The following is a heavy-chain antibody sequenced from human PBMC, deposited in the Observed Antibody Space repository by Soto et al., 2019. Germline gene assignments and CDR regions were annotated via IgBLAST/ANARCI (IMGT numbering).Heavy chain of an antibody. CDR3: ASGSGGKAYGDYVANAFDI. D-gene: IGHD4-17*01. V-gene: IGHV4-61*01. J-gene: IGHJ3*02. Sequence: NPSETLSLTCTVSGGSVSSGSYYWSWIRQPPGKGLEWIGYIYYSGSTNYNPSLKSRVTISVDTSKNQFSLTLSSLTAADTAVYSCASGSGGKAYGDYVANAFDIWGQGTMVTVSS. CDR1: GGSVSSGSYY. CDR2: IYYSGST.